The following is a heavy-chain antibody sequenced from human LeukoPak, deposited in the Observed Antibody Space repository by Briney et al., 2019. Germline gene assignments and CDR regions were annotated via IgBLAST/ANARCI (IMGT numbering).Heavy chain of an antibody. Sequence: ASETLPLTCAVYGGSFSGYYWSWIRQPPGKGLEWIGEINHSGSTNYNPSLKSRVTISVDTSKNQFSLKLSSVTAADTAVYYCARGLGFGEFLDYWGQGTLVTVSS. CDR1: GGSFSGYY. CDR2: INHSGST. J-gene: IGHJ4*02. CDR3: ARGLGFGEFLDY. D-gene: IGHD3-10*01. V-gene: IGHV4-34*01.